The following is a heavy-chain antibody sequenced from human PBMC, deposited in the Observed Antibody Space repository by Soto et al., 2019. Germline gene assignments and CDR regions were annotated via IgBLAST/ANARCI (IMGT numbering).Heavy chain of an antibody. CDR2: IYYSGST. CDR3: ARGVFYDSSGHFFGYFDY. J-gene: IGHJ4*02. CDR1: GGSISSYY. V-gene: IGHV4-59*01. Sequence: PSETLSLTCTVSGGSISSYYWSWIRQPPGKGLEWIGYIYYSGSTNYNPSLKSRVTISVDTSKNQFSLKLSSVTAADTAVYYCARGVFYDSSGHFFGYFDYWGQGTLVTVSS. D-gene: IGHD3-22*01.